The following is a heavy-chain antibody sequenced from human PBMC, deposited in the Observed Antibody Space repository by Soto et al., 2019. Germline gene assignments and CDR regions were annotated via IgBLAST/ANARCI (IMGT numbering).Heavy chain of an antibody. Sequence: SLTCTVSGGSISSSSYYWGWIRQPPGQVLEWIGSIYYSGMTYYDPSLKSRVTISVDTSKNQFSLKLSSVTAADTAVYYCASHALDYGDRLGGYWGQRTMIIASS. V-gene: IGHV4-39*01. D-gene: IGHD4-17*01. CDR1: GGSISSSSYY. CDR3: ASHALDYGDRLGGY. J-gene: IGHJ4*03. CDR2: IYYSGMT.